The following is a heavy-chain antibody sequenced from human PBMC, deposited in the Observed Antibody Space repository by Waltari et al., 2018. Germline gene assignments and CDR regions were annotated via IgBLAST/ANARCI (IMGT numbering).Heavy chain of an antibody. CDR3: ARDQIIRGNWNEPFDY. V-gene: IGHV1-69*09. CDR2: IIPIRGIT. CDR1: GGTFSSYA. D-gene: IGHD1-1*01. Sequence: QVQLVQSGAEVKKPGSSVKVSCKASGGTFSSYAISWVRQAPGQGLEWMGRIIPIRGITNYAQKFQGRVTITADKSTSTAYMELSSLRSEDTAVYYCARDQIIRGNWNEPFDYWGQGTLVTVSS. J-gene: IGHJ4*02.